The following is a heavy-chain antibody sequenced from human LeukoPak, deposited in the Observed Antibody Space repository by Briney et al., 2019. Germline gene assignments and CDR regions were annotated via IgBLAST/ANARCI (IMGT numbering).Heavy chain of an antibody. D-gene: IGHD1-26*01. CDR1: GGSISSYY. CDR3: ARGGLNWFDP. CDR2: MFTSGST. V-gene: IGHV4-4*07. Sequence: PSETLSLTCTVSGGSISSYYWSWIRQPAGKGLEWIGRMFTSGSTKYNPSLKNRVTMSVDTSKNQFSLKLSSVTAADTAVYYCARGGLNWFDPWGQGTLVTVSS. J-gene: IGHJ5*02.